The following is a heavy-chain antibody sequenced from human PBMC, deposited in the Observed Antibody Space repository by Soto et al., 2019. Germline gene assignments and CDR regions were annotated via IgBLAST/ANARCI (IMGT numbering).Heavy chain of an antibody. D-gene: IGHD6-13*01. CDR2: ISAYNGNT. Sequence: ASVKVSCKASGYTFTSYGISWVRQAPGQGLEWMGWISAYNGNTNYAQKLQGRVTMTTDTSTSTAYMELRSLRSDDTAVYYCARVRIAAAGTRSYYYYGMDVWGQGTTVTAP. J-gene: IGHJ6*02. V-gene: IGHV1-18*01. CDR1: GYTFTSYG. CDR3: ARVRIAAAGTRSYYYYGMDV.